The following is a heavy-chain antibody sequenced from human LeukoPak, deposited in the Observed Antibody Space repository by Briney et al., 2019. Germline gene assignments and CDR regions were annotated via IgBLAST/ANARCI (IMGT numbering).Heavy chain of an antibody. CDR3: AREGGGLDY. Sequence: SETLSLTCAVYGGSFSGYYWSWIRQPPGKGLEWIGEINHSGSTNYNPSLKSRVSISVDTSKNQFFLNLSSVTAADTAVYYCAREGGGLDYWGQGTLVTVSS. V-gene: IGHV4-34*01. CDR1: GGSFSGYY. D-gene: IGHD3-16*01. CDR2: INHSGST. J-gene: IGHJ4*02.